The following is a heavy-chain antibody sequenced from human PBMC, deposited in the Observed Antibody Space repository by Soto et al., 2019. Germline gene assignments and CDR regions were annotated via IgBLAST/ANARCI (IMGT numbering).Heavy chain of an antibody. V-gene: IGHV3-48*03. Sequence: EVQLVESGGGLVQPGGSLRLSCAASGFTFSSYEMNWVRQAPGKGLEWVSYINSGGTNIYYADSVKGRFTISRHNAKSSLHLQMNSLRAEDTAVDYCARDKGTDTGAIDNWGQGILVTVSS. D-gene: IGHD2-21*02. CDR2: INSGGTNI. CDR1: GFTFSSYE. J-gene: IGHJ4*02. CDR3: ARDKGTDTGAIDN.